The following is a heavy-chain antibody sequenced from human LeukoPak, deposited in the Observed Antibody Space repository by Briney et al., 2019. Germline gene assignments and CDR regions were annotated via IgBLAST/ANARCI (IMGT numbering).Heavy chain of an antibody. CDR1: GYTLTELS. Sequence: ASVKVSCKVSGYTLTELSMHWGRQAPGKGLEWMGGFDPEDGETIYAQKFQGRVTMTEDTSTDTAYMELSSLRSEDTAVYYCATGLDSSGWFDYWGQGTLVTVSS. CDR2: FDPEDGET. V-gene: IGHV1-24*01. D-gene: IGHD6-19*01. J-gene: IGHJ4*02. CDR3: ATGLDSSGWFDY.